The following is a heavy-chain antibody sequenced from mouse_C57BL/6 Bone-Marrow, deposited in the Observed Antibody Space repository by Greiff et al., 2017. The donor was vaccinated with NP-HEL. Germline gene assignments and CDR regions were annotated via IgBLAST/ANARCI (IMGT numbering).Heavy chain of an antibody. V-gene: IGHV1-5*01. CDR1: GYTFTSYW. Sequence: EVKLMESGTVLARPGASVKMSCKTSGYTFTSYWMHWVKQRPGQGLEWIGAIYPGNSDTSYNQKFKGKAKLTAVTSASTAYMELSSLTNEDSAVYYCTRNYGSSYVYAMDYWGQGTSVTVSS. CDR3: TRNYGSSYVYAMDY. J-gene: IGHJ4*01. D-gene: IGHD1-1*01. CDR2: IYPGNSDT.